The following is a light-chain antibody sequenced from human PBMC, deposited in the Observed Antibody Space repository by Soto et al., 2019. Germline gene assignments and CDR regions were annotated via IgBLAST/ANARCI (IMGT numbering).Light chain of an antibody. CDR2: EGS. J-gene: IGLJ2*01. Sequence: QSALTQPASVSASPGPSITLSCTGTSSYVGSYNLVSWYQPHPGKAPKLMIYEGSRRPSGVSNRFAASKSGSTASLTISGVQAEDEADYCCCSYAGSNTYVFGGGTKLTVL. V-gene: IGLV2-23*01. CDR1: SSYVGSYNL. CDR3: CSYAGSNTYV.